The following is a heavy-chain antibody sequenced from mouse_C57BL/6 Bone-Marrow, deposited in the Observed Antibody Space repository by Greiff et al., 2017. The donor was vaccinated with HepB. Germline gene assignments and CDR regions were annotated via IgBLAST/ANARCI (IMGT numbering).Heavy chain of an antibody. J-gene: IGHJ2*01. CDR2: IYPGSGNT. CDR3: AGYYCGSRDYFDD. D-gene: IGHD1-1*01. CDR1: GYSFTSYY. Sequence: VQLQQSGPELVKPGASVKISCKASGYSFTSYYIHWVKQRPGQGLEWIGWIYPGSGNTKYNEKFKGKATLTADTSSSTAYMQLSSLTSEDSAVYYCAGYYCGSRDYFDDWGKGTTLTVSS. V-gene: IGHV1-66*01.